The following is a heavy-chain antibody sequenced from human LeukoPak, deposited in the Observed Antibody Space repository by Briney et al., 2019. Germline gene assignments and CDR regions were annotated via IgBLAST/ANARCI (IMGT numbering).Heavy chain of an antibody. CDR2: ISRSSDAI. V-gene: IGHV3-48*01. Sequence: GGSLTLSCAASGFNFSAYSMNGVRQAPGKGLAGVSYISRSSDAIDDADSVKGRFTISRDNAKNLLFLQMTSLGVEDTALYYCARGDSDHYITLDYWGQGTLVTVSS. J-gene: IGHJ4*02. CDR1: GFNFSAYS. CDR3: ARGDSDHYITLDY. D-gene: IGHD4-17*01.